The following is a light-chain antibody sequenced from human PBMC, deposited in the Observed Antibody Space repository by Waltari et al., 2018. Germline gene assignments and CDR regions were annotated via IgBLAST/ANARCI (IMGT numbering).Light chain of an antibody. CDR3: QTWGTGIQV. V-gene: IGLV4-69*01. J-gene: IGLJ3*02. CDR2: LNSDGSH. CDR1: SGHTSHA. Sequence: QLVLTQSPSASASLGASVKLTCTLSSGHTSHAIACHPQQPEKGPRYLMKLNSDGSHSKGDGIPDRFSGSNSGAERYLTISSLQSEDEADYYCQTWGTGIQVFGGGTKLTVL.